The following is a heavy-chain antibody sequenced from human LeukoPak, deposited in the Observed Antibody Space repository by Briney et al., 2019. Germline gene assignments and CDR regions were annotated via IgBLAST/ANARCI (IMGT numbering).Heavy chain of an antibody. D-gene: IGHD1-26*01. CDR2: IYPGDSGP. V-gene: IGHV5-51*01. CDR3: GMSGDRVPLQDDVFDV. Sequence: GESLKIACKVSGYSFTSYCIGWVRQMPGKGLEWMGIIYPGDSGPTYSPSFQGQVTISVDKSISTAYLQWSSLQASDTAMYYCGMSGDRVPLQDDVFDVWGQGTMVTVST. J-gene: IGHJ3*01. CDR1: GYSFTSYC.